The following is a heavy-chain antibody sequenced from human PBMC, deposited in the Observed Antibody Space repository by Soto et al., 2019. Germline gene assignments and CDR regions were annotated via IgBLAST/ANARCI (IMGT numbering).Heavy chain of an antibody. Sequence: SETLSLTCAVYGGSFSGYYWSWIRQPPWKGLEWIGEINHSGSTNYNPSLKSRVTISVDTSKNQFSLKLSSVTAADTAVYYCARGIVVVPAASADYYYYYMDVWGKGTTVTVSS. CDR3: ARGIVVVPAASADYYYYYMDV. J-gene: IGHJ6*03. V-gene: IGHV4-34*01. D-gene: IGHD2-2*01. CDR2: INHSGST. CDR1: GGSFSGYY.